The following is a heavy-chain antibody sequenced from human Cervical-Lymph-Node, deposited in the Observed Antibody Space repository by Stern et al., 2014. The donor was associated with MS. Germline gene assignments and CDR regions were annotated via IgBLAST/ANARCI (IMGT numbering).Heavy chain of an antibody. Sequence: QVQLQESGPGLVKPSQTLSLTCAVSGGSITSGNYYWSWIRQPAGKGLEWIGRIYTSGRTNYSPSLKSRVTISLDPSKNQFSLKLISVTAADTAVYYCARAAQVGEGYYYYVVDVWGQGTTVTVSS. CDR2: IYTSGRT. V-gene: IGHV4-61*02. CDR3: ARAAQVGEGYYYYVVDV. D-gene: IGHD3-10*01. CDR1: GGSITSGNYY. J-gene: IGHJ6*02.